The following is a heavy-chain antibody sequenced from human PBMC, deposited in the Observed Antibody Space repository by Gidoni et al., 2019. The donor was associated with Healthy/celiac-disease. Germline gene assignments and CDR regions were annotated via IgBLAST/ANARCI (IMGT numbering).Heavy chain of an antibody. CDR1: GNTFTGYY. V-gene: IGHV1-2*02. CDR3: ARVLRMSDTAMYRYYYYMDV. J-gene: IGHJ6*03. CDR2: INPNSGGT. D-gene: IGHD5-18*01. Sequence: QVQLVQSGAEVKKPGASAKVSCKASGNTFTGYYMHWVRQAPVQGLEWMGWINPNSGGTNYAQKFQGRVTMTRDTSISTAYMELSRLRSDDTAVYYCARVLRMSDTAMYRYYYYMDVWGKGTTVTVSS.